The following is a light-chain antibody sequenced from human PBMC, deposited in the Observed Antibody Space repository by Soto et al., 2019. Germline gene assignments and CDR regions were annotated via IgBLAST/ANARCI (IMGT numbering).Light chain of an antibody. J-gene: IGKJ4*01. CDR3: QKFNNYPLN. CDR2: DAS. Sequence: AIQLTHSPSSLSASVLYIVTITFRASQGISSALALYQQKPGKAPKLLIYDASSLESGVPSRFSGSGSGTDFTLTISSLQPEDFATYYCQKFNNYPLNFGGGTKVDIK. CDR1: QGISSA. V-gene: IGKV1D-13*01.